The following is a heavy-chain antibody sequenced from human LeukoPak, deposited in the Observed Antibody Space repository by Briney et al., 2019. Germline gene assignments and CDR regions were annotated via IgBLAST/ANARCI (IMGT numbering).Heavy chain of an antibody. V-gene: IGHV3-64*02. J-gene: IGHJ4*02. Sequence: GGSLRLSCVASGFSFRNYAIHWVRQAPGKGLEYVSVVNTDGRITYYADSVKGRFTISRDNSKNTVYLQMGSLRGEDMAVYYCTRDGGSFCDFDYWGQGALVTVSS. CDR2: VNTDGRIT. D-gene: IGHD1-26*01. CDR3: TRDGGSFCDFDY. CDR1: GFSFRNYA.